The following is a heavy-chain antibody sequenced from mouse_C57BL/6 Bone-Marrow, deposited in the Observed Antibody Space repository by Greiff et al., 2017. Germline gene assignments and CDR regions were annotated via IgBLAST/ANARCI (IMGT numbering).Heavy chain of an antibody. Sequence: QVQLKQPGAELVKPGASVKMSCKASGYTFTSYWITWVKQRPGQGLEWIGDIYPTSGRTNYNEKFKSKAILTVDTSSNTASMQLCSLTSEDSAVFYCARSGPLGRSFDYWGQGTTLTVSS. D-gene: IGHD4-1*01. J-gene: IGHJ2*01. V-gene: IGHV1-55*01. CDR1: GYTFTSYW. CDR3: ARSGPLGRSFDY. CDR2: IYPTSGRT.